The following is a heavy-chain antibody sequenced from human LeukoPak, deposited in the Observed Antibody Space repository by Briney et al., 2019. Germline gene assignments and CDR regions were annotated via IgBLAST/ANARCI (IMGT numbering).Heavy chain of an antibody. CDR1: GGSFSGYY. V-gene: IGHV4-34*01. CDR3: ARAGRREHFDY. J-gene: IGHJ4*02. D-gene: IGHD1-26*01. CDR2: INHSGST. Sequence: SETLSLTCAVYGGSFSGYYWSWIRQPPGKGLEWIGEINHSGSTNYNPSLKSRVTISVDRSKNQFSLKLTSVTAADTAVYYCARAGRREHFDYWGQGTLVTVSS.